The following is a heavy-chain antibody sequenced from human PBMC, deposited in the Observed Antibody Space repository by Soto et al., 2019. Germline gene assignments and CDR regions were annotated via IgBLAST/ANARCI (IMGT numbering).Heavy chain of an antibody. CDR1: GGSLSSYP. V-gene: IGHV1-69*02. D-gene: IGHD2-8*02. CDR3: ARPTGGHDSGGNYMDV. J-gene: IGHJ6*03. CDR2: IIPIVGLT. Sequence: QVQLVQSGSEVKNPGSSVKVSCRASGGSLSSYPITWVRQAPGQGLEWMGRIIPIVGLTNYAQKFQGRVTITADKSTSTAYMELCSVRSDDTAVYYCARPTGGHDSGGNYMDVWGKGTTVIVSS.